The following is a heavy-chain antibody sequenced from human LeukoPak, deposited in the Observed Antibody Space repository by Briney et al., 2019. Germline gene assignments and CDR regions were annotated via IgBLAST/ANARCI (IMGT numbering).Heavy chain of an antibody. J-gene: IGHJ4*02. D-gene: IGHD5/OR15-5a*01. V-gene: IGHV4-59*01. CDR2: ISYSGST. CDR3: ARGGSRSYTSSTLDY. CDR1: GGSITTYY. Sequence: SETLSLTCSVSGGSITTYYWNWIRQPPGKGLEWIGSISYSGSTNYNPSLKSRVTVSMDTSKNRFSLKLSSLTAADTAVYYCARGGSRSYTSSTLDYWGQGTQVTVAS.